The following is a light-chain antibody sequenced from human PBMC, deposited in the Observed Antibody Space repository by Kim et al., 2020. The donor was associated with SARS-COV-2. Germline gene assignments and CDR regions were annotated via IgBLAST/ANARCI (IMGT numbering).Light chain of an antibody. J-gene: IGKJ4*01. Sequence: PGERASLSCTASQSVSSSYLAWYQQKPGQAPRLLIYGASSRATGIPDRFSGSGSGTDFTLTISRLEPEDFAVYYCQQYGSSPRITFGGGTKVDIK. CDR2: GAS. CDR3: QQYGSSPRIT. V-gene: IGKV3-20*01. CDR1: QSVSSSY.